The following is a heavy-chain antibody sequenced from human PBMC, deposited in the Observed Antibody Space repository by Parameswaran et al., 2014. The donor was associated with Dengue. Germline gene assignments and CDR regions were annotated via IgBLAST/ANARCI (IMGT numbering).Heavy chain of an antibody. CDR2: IKQDGSEK. Sequence: VRQAPGKGLEWVANIKQDGSEKHYVDSVKGRFTISRDNARNSLDLQMDSLRAEDTAMYYCVRDVRMVATPYNWFDPWGQGTLVTVSS. J-gene: IGHJ5*02. V-gene: IGHV3-7*01. CDR3: VRDVRMVATPYNWFDP. D-gene: IGHD2-15*01.